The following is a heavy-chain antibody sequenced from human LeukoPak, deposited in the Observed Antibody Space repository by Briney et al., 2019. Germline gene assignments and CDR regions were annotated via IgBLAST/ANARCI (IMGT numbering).Heavy chain of an antibody. Sequence: SETLSLTCTVSGGSNSSYYWSWIRQPPGKGLEWIGYIYYSGSTNYNPSLKSRVTISVDTSKNQFSLKLSSVTAADTAVYYCARALGGYYSRWFDPWGQGTLVTVSS. D-gene: IGHD3-10*01. CDR1: GGSNSSYY. CDR3: ARALGGYYSRWFDP. CDR2: IYYSGST. V-gene: IGHV4-59*08. J-gene: IGHJ5*02.